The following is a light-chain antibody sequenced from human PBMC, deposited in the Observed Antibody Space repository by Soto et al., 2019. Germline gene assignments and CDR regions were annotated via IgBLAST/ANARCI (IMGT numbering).Light chain of an antibody. J-gene: IGKJ3*01. CDR1: QSVTNNF. V-gene: IGKV3-20*01. CDR2: GAS. Sequence: IVLTQSPGTLSLSPGARATLSCGASQSVTNNFLAWYQQKPGQAPRLLIYGASSRATGVPDRFSGSGSGTDFNLTISRLEPGDFAVYYCQQYGTPLFTFGPGTKVDIK. CDR3: QQYGTPLFT.